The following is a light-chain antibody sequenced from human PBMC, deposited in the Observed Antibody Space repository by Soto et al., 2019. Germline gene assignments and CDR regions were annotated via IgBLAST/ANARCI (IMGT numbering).Light chain of an antibody. CDR3: QQRSNIIT. V-gene: IGKV3-11*01. CDR2: DAS. CDR1: QSVSSY. J-gene: IGKJ5*01. Sequence: EIVLTQSPATLSLSPGERATLSCRASQSVSSYLAWYQQKPGQAPRLLIYDASNRATGIPARFSGSGSGTDFPHTISSLEPEDFAVYYCQQRSNIITFGQGTRLEIK.